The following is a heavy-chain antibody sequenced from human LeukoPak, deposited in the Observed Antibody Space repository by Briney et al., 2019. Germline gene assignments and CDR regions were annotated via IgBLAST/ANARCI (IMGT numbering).Heavy chain of an antibody. J-gene: IGHJ4*02. V-gene: IGHV4-39*01. CDR1: GGSISSSSYY. Sequence: SETLSLTCTVSGGSISSSSYYWGWIRQPPGKGLEWIGSIYYSGSTYYNPYLKSRVTISVDTSKNQFSLKLSSVTAADTAVYYCASRLSRGYFDYWGQGTLVTVSS. D-gene: IGHD5-12*01. CDR2: IYYSGST. CDR3: ASRLSRGYFDY.